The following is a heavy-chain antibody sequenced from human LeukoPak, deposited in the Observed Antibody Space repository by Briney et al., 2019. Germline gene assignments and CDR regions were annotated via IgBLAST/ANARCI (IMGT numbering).Heavy chain of an antibody. V-gene: IGHV1-69*13. CDR1: GATFSSYA. Sequence: SVKVSCKASGATFSSYAISLVRQAPGQGLELMGGIIPIFGTANYAQKFQGRGTITADESTSTAYMELSSLRSEGTAVYYCARDMGYGDYVWDYWGQGTLVTVCS. D-gene: IGHD4-17*01. CDR3: ARDMGYGDYVWDY. CDR2: IIPIFGTA. J-gene: IGHJ4*02.